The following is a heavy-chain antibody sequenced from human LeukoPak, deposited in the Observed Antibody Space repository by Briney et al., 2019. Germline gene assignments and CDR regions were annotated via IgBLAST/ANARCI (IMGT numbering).Heavy chain of an antibody. CDR1: GASFSDTTYY. CDR2: IYFSET. J-gene: IGHJ3*02. Sequence: PSETLSLTCTVSGASFSDTTYYWAWIRQPPGKGLEWIGSIYFSETKYNPSLKSRITISGDTSKNQFSLKLSSVTAADTAVYYCASPSKLVISRGGSDIWGQGTMVTVSA. V-gene: IGHV4-39*01. CDR3: ASPSKLVISRGGSDI. D-gene: IGHD3-22*01.